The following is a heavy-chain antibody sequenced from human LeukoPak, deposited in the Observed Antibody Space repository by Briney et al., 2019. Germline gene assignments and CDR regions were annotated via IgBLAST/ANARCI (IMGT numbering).Heavy chain of an antibody. Sequence: GGSLRLSCAASGFTFSDDRMSGIRQAPGKGLEGGSGISGRGRSIYYADSVKGRFTISRDNAKNSLYLQMNSLRAEDTAVYYCARGSCPPDHWGQGTLVTVSS. CDR3: ARGSCPPDH. J-gene: IGHJ4*02. V-gene: IGHV3-11*01. CDR2: ISGRGRSI. CDR1: GFTFSDDR.